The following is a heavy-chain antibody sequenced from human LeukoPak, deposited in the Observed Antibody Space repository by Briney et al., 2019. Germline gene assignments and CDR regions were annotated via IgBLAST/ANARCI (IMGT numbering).Heavy chain of an antibody. Sequence: SVKVSCKASGGTFSSYAISWVRQAPGQGLEWMGRIIPILGIANYAQKFQGRVTITADKSTGTAYMELSSLRSEDTAVYYCAGGAYGDYWYFDLWGRGALVTVSS. CDR3: AGGAYGDYWYFDL. J-gene: IGHJ2*01. CDR2: IIPILGIA. V-gene: IGHV1-69*04. D-gene: IGHD4-17*01. CDR1: GGTFSSYA.